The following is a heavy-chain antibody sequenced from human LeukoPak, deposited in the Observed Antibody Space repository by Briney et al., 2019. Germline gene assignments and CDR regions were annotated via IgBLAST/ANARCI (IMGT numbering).Heavy chain of an antibody. J-gene: IGHJ6*03. CDR1: GGSINSY. D-gene: IGHD5-18*01. V-gene: IGHV4-4*07. CDR3: ARSGYSYGQRYYYYYMDV. CDR2: ISGSGTI. Sequence: NPSETLSLTCTVSGGSINSYWSWIRQPAGKGLEWIGRISGSGTITYNPALQSRLSISIDTSKNQFSLKLMSVTAADTAVYYCARSGYSYGQRYYYYYMDVWGKGTTVTVSS.